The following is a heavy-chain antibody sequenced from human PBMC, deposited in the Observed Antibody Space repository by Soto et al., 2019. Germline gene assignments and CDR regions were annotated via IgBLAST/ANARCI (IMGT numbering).Heavy chain of an antibody. J-gene: IGHJ4*02. D-gene: IGHD5-12*01. CDR2: INSDENNI. Sequence: GGSPRLSCAASGFTFSTYWMHWVRQAPGKGLVWVSRINSDENNISYADSVKGRFTISRDNAKNTLYLQMNSLRAEDTAVYYCARVTGYNPPIDYSGQGTLVTVYS. V-gene: IGHV3-74*01. CDR1: GFTFSTYW. CDR3: ARVTGYNPPIDY.